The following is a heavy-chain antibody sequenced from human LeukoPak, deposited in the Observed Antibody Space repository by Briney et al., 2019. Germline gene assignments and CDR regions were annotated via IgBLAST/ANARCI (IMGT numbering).Heavy chain of an antibody. J-gene: IGHJ4*03. Sequence: PGGSLRLSCAASGFTVSTNYMSWVRQAPGKGVEWVSVIYSGDSTYYADYVKGRFTISRHSSKNNLYLQMNSLRAEDTAVYYCARDLRGGYFGYWGQGTLVTVSS. CDR1: GFTVSTNY. V-gene: IGHV3-53*04. CDR3: ARDLRGGYFGY. D-gene: IGHD3-9*01. CDR2: IYSGDST.